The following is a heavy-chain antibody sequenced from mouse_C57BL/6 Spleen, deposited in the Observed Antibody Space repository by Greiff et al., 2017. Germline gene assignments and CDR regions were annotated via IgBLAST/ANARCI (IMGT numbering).Heavy chain of an antibody. CDR2: ISGGGGNT. J-gene: IGHJ2*01. CDR1: GFTFSSYT. CDR3: ARRWLQYYFDY. Sequence: EVNVVESGGGLVKPGGSLKLSCAASGFTFSSYTMSWVRQTPEKRLEWVATISGGGGNTYYPDSVKGRFTISRDNAKNTLYLQMSSLRSEDTALYYCARRWLQYYFDYWGQGTTLTVSS. D-gene: IGHD2-3*01. V-gene: IGHV5-9*01.